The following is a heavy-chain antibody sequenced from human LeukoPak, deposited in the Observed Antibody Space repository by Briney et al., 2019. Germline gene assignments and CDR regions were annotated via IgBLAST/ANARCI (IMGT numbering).Heavy chain of an antibody. D-gene: IGHD4-11*01. CDR1: GASISSHY. CDR2: IYYSGST. J-gene: IGHJ4*02. V-gene: IGHV4-59*11. CDR3: ASGADYSNYYFDY. Sequence: PSETLSPTSTVSGASISSHYWSWIRQPPGKGLEWIGYIYYSGSTSYNPSLKSRLTISVDTSRNQFSLKLSSVTAADTAVYYCASGADYSNYYFDYWGQGTLVTVSS.